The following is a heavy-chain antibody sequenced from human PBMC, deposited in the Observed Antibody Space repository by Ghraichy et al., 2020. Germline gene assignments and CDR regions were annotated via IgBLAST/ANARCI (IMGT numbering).Heavy chain of an antibody. D-gene: IGHD2-2*01. Sequence: SQTLSLTCNVSGDSISSGHSYWTWIRQSPGEGLEWIGYIYFSGSTYYNPSLESRLTISLDTSKSQFSLKLTSVTAADTAVYYCARGFCSRTNCFAGLGEFDYWGHGFLVTVSS. CDR2: IYFSGST. CDR3: ARGFCSRTNCFAGLGEFDY. V-gene: IGHV4-30-4*08. CDR1: GDSISSGHSY. J-gene: IGHJ4*01.